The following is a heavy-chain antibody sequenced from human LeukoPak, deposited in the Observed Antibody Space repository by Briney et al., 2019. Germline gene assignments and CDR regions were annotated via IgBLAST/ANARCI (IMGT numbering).Heavy chain of an antibody. D-gene: IGHD4-17*01. CDR3: ARLATVPSGGFDY. V-gene: IGHV4-39*01. CDR2: IYYSGST. J-gene: IGHJ4*02. Sequence: MPSETLSLTCTVSGVSISSSSYYWGWIRQPPGKGLEWIGSIYYSGSTYYNPSLKSRVTISVDTSKNQFSLNLSSVTAADTAVYYCARLATVPSGGFDYWGQGTLVTVSS. CDR1: GVSISSSSYY.